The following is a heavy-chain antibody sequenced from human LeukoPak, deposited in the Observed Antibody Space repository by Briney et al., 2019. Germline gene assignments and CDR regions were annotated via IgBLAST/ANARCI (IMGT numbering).Heavy chain of an antibody. V-gene: IGHV3-21*06. D-gene: IGHD3-10*01. CDR3: ARGVVRGAHDV. Sequence: GGSLRLSCAASGFTFSSYSMNWVRQASGKGLEWVSSISSTSSYIYYADSVKGRFTISRDNAKNSLDLQMNSLRAEDTAVYYCARGVVRGAHDVWGKGTTVTVSS. CDR1: GFTFSSYS. CDR2: ISSTSSYI. J-gene: IGHJ6*04.